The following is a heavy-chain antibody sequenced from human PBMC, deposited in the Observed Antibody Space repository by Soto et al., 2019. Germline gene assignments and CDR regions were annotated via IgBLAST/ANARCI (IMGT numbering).Heavy chain of an antibody. D-gene: IGHD3-9*01. V-gene: IGHV1-2*02. CDR1: EHTSTIYY. CDR2: INADSGDT. CDR3: ATRDYDILTGXXXI. Sequence: QAHLVQSGAEVRKPGASVKVSCQALEHTSTIYYIHWVRQARGQGREWMGWINADSGDTTYAEDFRGRVTFTRDTSTSTFHMELSRLRLXXXXXXFCATRDYDILTGXXXIWGXXX. J-gene: IGHJ4*03.